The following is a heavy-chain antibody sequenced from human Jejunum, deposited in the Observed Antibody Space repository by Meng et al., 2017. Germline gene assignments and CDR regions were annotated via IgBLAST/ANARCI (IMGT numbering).Heavy chain of an antibody. CDR2: IYPGDSDT. CDR3: ARLMGEGKNYYHSSGYVTPPSGFDP. V-gene: IGHV5-51*01. CDR1: GYNFPNYW. D-gene: IGHD3-22*01. Sequence: GESLKISCKGSGYNFPNYWIGWVRQMPGRGLEWRGFIYPGDSDTRYRPPFQGQITISADKSVNTAFLQWSSLRVSDTAVYFCARLMGEGKNYYHSSGYVTPPSGFDPWGQGALVTVSS. J-gene: IGHJ5*02.